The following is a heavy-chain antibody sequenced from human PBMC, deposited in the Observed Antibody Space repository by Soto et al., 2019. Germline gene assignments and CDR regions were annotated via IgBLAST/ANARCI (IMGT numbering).Heavy chain of an antibody. J-gene: IGHJ5*02. D-gene: IGHD2-15*01. CDR3: AREKDRGWFDP. Sequence: EVQLVESGGGLVKPGGSLRLSCAASGFTFSSYSMNWVRQAPGKGLEWVSFISSSSRYIYYADSVKGRFTLSRDNAKNSLELQMNSLRAEDTAVYYCAREKDRGWFDPWGQGTLVTVSS. CDR2: ISSSSRYI. CDR1: GFTFSSYS. V-gene: IGHV3-21*02.